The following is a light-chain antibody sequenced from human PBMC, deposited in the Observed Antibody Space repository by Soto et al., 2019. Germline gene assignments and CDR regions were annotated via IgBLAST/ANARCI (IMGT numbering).Light chain of an antibody. CDR3: QQYETFSGT. J-gene: IGKJ1*01. V-gene: IGKV1-17*01. CDR1: QGIRND. CDR2: DAS. Sequence: IQLTQSPSSLSASVGDRVTITCRASQGIRNDLGWYQHKPGEAPKLLIYDASALPRGVPSRFSGSGSGTKFTLTIASLQPDDFATYYCQQYETFSGTFGPGTKVDIK.